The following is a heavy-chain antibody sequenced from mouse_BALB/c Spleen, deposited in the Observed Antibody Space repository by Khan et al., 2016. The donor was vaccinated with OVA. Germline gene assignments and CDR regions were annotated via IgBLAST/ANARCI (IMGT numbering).Heavy chain of an antibody. CDR3: ARGNYYGYYFDY. D-gene: IGHD1-1*01. CDR1: GYSITSGYA. J-gene: IGHJ2*01. CDR2: ISYIGVT. V-gene: IGHV3-2*02. Sequence: VQLKESGPGLVTPSQSLSLTCTVTGYSITSGYAWNWIRQFPGNKLEWMGYISYIGVTSYTPSLKSRISITRATSKNQFFLQLNSVTTEDTATYYCARGNYYGYYFDYWGQGTTLTVSS.